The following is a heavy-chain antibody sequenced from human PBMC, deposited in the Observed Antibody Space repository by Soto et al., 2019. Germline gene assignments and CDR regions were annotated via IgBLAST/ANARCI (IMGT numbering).Heavy chain of an antibody. D-gene: IGHD3-22*01. CDR2: IIPIFGTA. Sequence: GASVKVSCKASGGTFSSYAISWVRQAPGQGLEWMGGIIPIFGTANYAQKFQGRVTITADESTSTAYMELSSLRSEDTAVYYCARAGDYYDSSGYYNDYWGQGTLVTVSS. V-gene: IGHV1-69*13. CDR3: ARAGDYYDSSGYYNDY. CDR1: GGTFSSYA. J-gene: IGHJ4*02.